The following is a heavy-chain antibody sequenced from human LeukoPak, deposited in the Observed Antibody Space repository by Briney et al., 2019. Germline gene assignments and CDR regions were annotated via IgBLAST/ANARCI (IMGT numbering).Heavy chain of an antibody. CDR1: GFTFDVYS. CDR2: ISCNSGSI. CDR3: VYWSGKYYVTGETPANS. Sequence: GGSQSLSCAASGFTFDVYSMHWVRQAPGKGLVWVSGISCNSGSIGYADSQKGRFTISRDNPKNSLYLQLNSLRCEDTAVYCCVYWSGKYYVTGETPANSWGQGTLVTVSS. D-gene: IGHD3-10*02. V-gene: IGHV3-9*01. J-gene: IGHJ4*02.